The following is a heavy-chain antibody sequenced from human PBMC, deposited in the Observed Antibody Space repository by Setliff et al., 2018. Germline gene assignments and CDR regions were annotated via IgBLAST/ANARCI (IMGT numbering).Heavy chain of an antibody. D-gene: IGHD3-22*01. CDR2: IYYSGST. Sequence: SETLSLTCTVSGGSISSYYWSWIRQPPGKGLEWIGYIYYSGSTNYNPSLKSRVTISVDTSKNQSSLKLSSVTAADTAVYYCARASYYYDSSGYYGAGAFDIWGQGTMVTVSS. J-gene: IGHJ3*02. CDR1: GGSISSYY. CDR3: ARASYYYDSSGYYGAGAFDI. V-gene: IGHV4-59*01.